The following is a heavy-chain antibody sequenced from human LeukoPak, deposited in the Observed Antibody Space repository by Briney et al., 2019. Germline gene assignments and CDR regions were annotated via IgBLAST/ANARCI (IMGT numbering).Heavy chain of an antibody. CDR1: GFTFSSYG. V-gene: IGHV3-23*01. CDR2: FSGSGGNT. Sequence: GGTLRLSCAASGFTFSSYGMSWVRQAPGKGLEWVSTFSGSGGNTYYADPVKGRFTISRDNSNNMVYLQMNSLRAEDTAVYYCVKDLVGYDSSGYRDYWGQGTLVTVSS. D-gene: IGHD3-22*01. J-gene: IGHJ4*02. CDR3: VKDLVGYDSSGYRDY.